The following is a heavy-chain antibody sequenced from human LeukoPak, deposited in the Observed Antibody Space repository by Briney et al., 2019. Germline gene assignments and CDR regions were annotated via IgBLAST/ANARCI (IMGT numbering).Heavy chain of an antibody. CDR3: ARDFAGDRDY. CDR1: GFIFRSYW. Sequence: GGSLRLSCAASGFIFRSYWMHWVRQAPGKGLVWVARINPNGRTTTYTDSVKGRFTISRDNAKNTLYLQMNSLRAEDTAVYYCARDFAGDRDYWGQGTLVTVSS. V-gene: IGHV3-74*01. J-gene: IGHJ4*02. D-gene: IGHD4-17*01. CDR2: INPNGRTT.